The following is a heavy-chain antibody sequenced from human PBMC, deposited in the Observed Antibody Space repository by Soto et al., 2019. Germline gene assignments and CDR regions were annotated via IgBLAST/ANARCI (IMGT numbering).Heavy chain of an antibody. CDR3: ARKGSGYYYGGWFDP. CDR2: INHSGST. CDR1: GGSFSGYY. Sequence: SGTLALTSAVYGGSFSGYYWSWIRQPPGKGLEWIGEINHSGSTNYNPSLKSRVTISVDTSKNQFSLKLSSVTAADTAVYYCARKGSGYYYGGWFDPWGQGTLVTVSS. J-gene: IGHJ5*02. D-gene: IGHD3-22*01. V-gene: IGHV4-34*01.